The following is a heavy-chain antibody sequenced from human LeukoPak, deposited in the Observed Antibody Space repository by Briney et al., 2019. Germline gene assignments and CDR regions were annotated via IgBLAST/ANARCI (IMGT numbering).Heavy chain of an antibody. Sequence: XAXHXVRQAPGQRLEWMGWINAGNGNTKYSQKFQGRVTITRDTSTSTAYMELRSLRSDDTAVYYCARGDYYDSSVFDFDYWGQGTLVTVSS. J-gene: IGHJ4*02. CDR3: ARGDYYDSSVFDFDY. D-gene: IGHD3-22*01. V-gene: IGHV1-3*01. CDR2: INAGNGNT. CDR1: XA.